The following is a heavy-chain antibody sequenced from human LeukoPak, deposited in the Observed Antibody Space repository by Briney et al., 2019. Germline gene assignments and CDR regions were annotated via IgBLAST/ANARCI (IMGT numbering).Heavy chain of an antibody. V-gene: IGHV4-59*01. D-gene: IGHD3-9*01. CDR2: IYYSGST. CDR1: GGSISSYY. CDR3: ARSEKLFSDY. Sequence: SETLSLTCTVSGGSISSYYWSWIRQPPGKGLEWIGYIYYSGSTNYNPSLKSRVTISVDTSKNQFSLKLNSVTAADTAVYYCARSEKLFSDYWGQGTLVTVSS. J-gene: IGHJ4*02.